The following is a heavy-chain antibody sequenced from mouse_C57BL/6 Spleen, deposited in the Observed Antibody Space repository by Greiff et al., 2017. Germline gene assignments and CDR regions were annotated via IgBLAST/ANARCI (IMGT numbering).Heavy chain of an antibody. J-gene: IGHJ4*01. CDR1: GYTFTSYW. CDR3: ARRGREDAMDY. V-gene: IGHV1-52*01. Sequence: QVQLQQSGAELVRPGSSVKLSCKASGYTFTSYWMHWVKQRPIQGLEWIGNIDPSDSDTHYNQKFKDKATLTVDKSSSTAYMQLSSLTSEDSAVYYCARRGREDAMDYWGQGTSVTVSS. CDR2: IDPSDSDT.